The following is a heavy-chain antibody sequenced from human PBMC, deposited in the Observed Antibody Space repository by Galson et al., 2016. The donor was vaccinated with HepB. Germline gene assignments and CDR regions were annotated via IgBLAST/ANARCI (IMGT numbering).Heavy chain of an antibody. CDR2: ITSSSTVI. V-gene: IGHV3-21*05. Sequence: SLRLSCAASGVSLSDYNMNWVRQAPGKGLEWVSYITSSSTVIYYADSVKGRFTISRDNAKNSLYLQMNSLRAEDTAVYYCARDSSSGYFFAAWGQGALVTVS. CDR3: ARDSSSGYFFAA. J-gene: IGHJ5*02. CDR1: GVSLSDYN. D-gene: IGHD2/OR15-2a*01.